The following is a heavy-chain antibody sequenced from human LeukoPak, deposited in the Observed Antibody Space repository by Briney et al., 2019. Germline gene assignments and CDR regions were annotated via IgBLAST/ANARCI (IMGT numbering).Heavy chain of an antibody. J-gene: IGHJ6*03. CDR1: GGSISSYY. V-gene: IGHV4-59*08. CDR2: IYYSGST. CDR3: ARLYRPFGESYMDV. Sequence: SETLSLTCTVSGGSISSYYWTWIRQPPGKGLEWIGFIYYSGSTNHNPSLKSRVTISVDTSKNQFSLKLSSVTAADTAVYYCARLYRPFGESYMDVWGKGTTVTVSS. D-gene: IGHD3-10*01.